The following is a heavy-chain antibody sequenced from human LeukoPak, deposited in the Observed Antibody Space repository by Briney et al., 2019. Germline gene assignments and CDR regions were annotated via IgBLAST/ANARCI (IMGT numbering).Heavy chain of an antibody. CDR3: ARLAAPDAFDI. CDR2: IKQDGSEK. CDR1: GFTFSSYW. J-gene: IGHJ3*02. D-gene: IGHD6-13*01. Sequence: GGSLRLSCAASGFTFSSYWMSWVRQAPGKGLEWVANIKQDGSEKYYVDSVKGRFTISRDNANNSLYLQMNSLRAEDTAVYYCARLAAPDAFDIWGQGTMVTVSS. V-gene: IGHV3-7*01.